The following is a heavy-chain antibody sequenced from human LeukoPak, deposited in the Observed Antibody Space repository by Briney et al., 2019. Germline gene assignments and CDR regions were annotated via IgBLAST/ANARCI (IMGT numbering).Heavy chain of an antibody. Sequence: SETLSLTCIVSGYSISSGYYWGWIRQPPGKGLEWIGNIYHSGNTYYNPSLKSRVTISVDTSKNQFSLKLSSVTAADTAVYYCAREGYFGSGSHYTSPLDYWGQGTLVTVSS. CDR2: IYHSGNT. CDR1: GYSISSGYY. CDR3: AREGYFGSGSHYTSPLDY. V-gene: IGHV4-38-2*02. D-gene: IGHD3-10*01. J-gene: IGHJ4*02.